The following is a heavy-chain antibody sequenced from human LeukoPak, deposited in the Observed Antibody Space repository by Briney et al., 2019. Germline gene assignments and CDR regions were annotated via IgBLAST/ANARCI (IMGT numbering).Heavy chain of an antibody. CDR1: GFTLSNHA. V-gene: IGHV3-23*01. CDR2: ISGSGTNT. J-gene: IGHJ4*02. D-gene: IGHD3-22*01. CDR3: AKYYDSSGYQHFDY. Sequence: PGGSLRLSCAASGFTLSNHAMIWVRQAPGKGLEWVSGISGSGTNTYYADSVKGRFTISRDNSKNTLYMQMNSLRAEDTAVYYCAKYYDSSGYQHFDYWGQGTLVTVSS.